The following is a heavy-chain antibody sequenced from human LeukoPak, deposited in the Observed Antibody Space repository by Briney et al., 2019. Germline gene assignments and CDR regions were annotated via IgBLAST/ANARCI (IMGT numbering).Heavy chain of an antibody. D-gene: IGHD6-13*01. CDR3: ARGEAAALYYYYYMDV. CDR2: INHSGST. J-gene: IGHJ6*03. CDR1: GGSFSGYS. Sequence: SETLSLTCAVYGGSFSGYSSSWIRQPPGKGLEWIGEINHSGSTNYNPSLKSRVTISVDTSKNQFSLKLSSVTAADTAVYYCARGEAAALYYYYYMDVWGKGTTVTVSS. V-gene: IGHV4-34*01.